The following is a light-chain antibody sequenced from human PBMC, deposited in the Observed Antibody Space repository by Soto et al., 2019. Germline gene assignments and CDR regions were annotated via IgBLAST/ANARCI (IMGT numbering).Light chain of an antibody. CDR1: SSDVGGYNA. J-gene: IGLJ1*01. CDR2: DVS. V-gene: IGLV2-14*01. Sequence: QSALTQPASVSGSPGQSITISCTGTSSDVGGYNAVSWYQQHPGRAPKLMIYDVSNRPSGISNRFSGSKSGSTASLTISGLQAEDDADYYCSSYTRSGVYVFGAGIKLTVL. CDR3: SSYTRSGVYV.